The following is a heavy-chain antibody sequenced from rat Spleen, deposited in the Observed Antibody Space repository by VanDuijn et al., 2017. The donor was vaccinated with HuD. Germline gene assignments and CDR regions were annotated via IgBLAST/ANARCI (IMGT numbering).Heavy chain of an antibody. CDR1: GFTFSSYW. CDR3: ARSSRYYYSGAYYFDY. V-gene: IGHV2-27*01. Sequence: VQLVESGGDLVQPGKSLKLSCAVSGFTFSSYWMYWVRQPPGKGLEWIGEIWSGGSTHYNPALKSRLSISRDTSKSQVFLKMNSLQTEDTAMYFCARSSRYYYSGAYYFDYWGQGVMVTVSS. CDR2: IWSGGST. J-gene: IGHJ2*01. D-gene: IGHD1-1*01.